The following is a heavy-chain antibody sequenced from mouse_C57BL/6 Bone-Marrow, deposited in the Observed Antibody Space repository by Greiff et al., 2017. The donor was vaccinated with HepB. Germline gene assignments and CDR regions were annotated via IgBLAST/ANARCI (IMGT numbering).Heavy chain of an antibody. CDR2: IYPGSGST. Sequence: QVQLKQPGAELVKPGASVKMSCKASGYTFTSYWITWVKQRPGQGLEWIGDIYPGSGSTNYNEKFKSKATLTVDTSSSTAYMQLSSLTSEDSAVYYCARMRWLPLYYYAMDYWGQGTSVTVSS. V-gene: IGHV1-55*01. CDR1: GYTFTSYW. D-gene: IGHD2-3*01. CDR3: ARMRWLPLYYYAMDY. J-gene: IGHJ4*01.